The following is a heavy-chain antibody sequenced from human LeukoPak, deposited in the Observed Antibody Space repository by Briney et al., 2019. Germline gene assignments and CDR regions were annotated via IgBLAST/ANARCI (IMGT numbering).Heavy chain of an antibody. CDR1: GYTLTELS. D-gene: IGHD1-7*01. CDR3: ATGGLITGTTRTGFDP. J-gene: IGHJ5*02. V-gene: IGHV1-24*01. CDR2: FDPEDGET. Sequence: ASVKVSCKVSGYTLTELSMHWVRQAPGKGLEWMGGFDPEDGETIYAQKFQGRVTMTEDTSTDTAYMELSSLRSEDTAVYYCATGGLITGTTRTGFDPWGQGTLVTVSS.